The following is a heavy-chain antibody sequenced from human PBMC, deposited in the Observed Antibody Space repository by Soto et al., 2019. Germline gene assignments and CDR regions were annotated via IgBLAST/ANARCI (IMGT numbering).Heavy chain of an antibody. V-gene: IGHV3-30*18. CDR2: ISYDGSNK. CDR1: GFTFSSYG. CDR3: AKVTTHSEYSSSSGDY. Sequence: GGSLRLSCAASGFTFSSYGMHWVRQAPGKGLEWVAVISYDGSNKYYADSVEGRFTISRDNSKNTLYLQMNSLRAEDTAVYYCAKVTTHSEYSSSSGDYWGQGTLVTVSS. J-gene: IGHJ4*02. D-gene: IGHD6-6*01.